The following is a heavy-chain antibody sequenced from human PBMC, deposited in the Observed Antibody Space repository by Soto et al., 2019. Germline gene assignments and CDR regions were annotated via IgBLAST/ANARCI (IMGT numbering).Heavy chain of an antibody. V-gene: IGHV3-23*01. Sequence: EVQLLESGGDLVQPGGSLRLSCAASGFTFSTYAMTWVRQAPGKGLEWVASISASGAGTYHADSVKGRFTISRDNSKNTLYLQMNSLRAEDTAIYYCAALRRVGGTGYWGQGTLVSVSS. D-gene: IGHD1-7*01. CDR3: AALRRVGGTGY. CDR2: ISASGAGT. J-gene: IGHJ4*02. CDR1: GFTFSTYA.